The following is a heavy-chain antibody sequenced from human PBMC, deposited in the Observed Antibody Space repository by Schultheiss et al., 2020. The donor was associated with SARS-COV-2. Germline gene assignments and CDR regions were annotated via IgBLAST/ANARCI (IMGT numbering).Heavy chain of an antibody. J-gene: IGHJ6*02. CDR1: GFTFSSYS. CDR3: ARDSDTIFGVVIYYGMDV. V-gene: IGHV3-23*01. CDR2: ISGSGGST. Sequence: GGSLRLSCAASGFTFSSYSMNWVRQAPGKGLEWVSAISGSGGSTYYADSVKGRFTISRDNSKNTLYLQMNSLRAEDTAVYYCARDSDTIFGVVIYYGMDVWGQGTTVTVSS. D-gene: IGHD3-3*01.